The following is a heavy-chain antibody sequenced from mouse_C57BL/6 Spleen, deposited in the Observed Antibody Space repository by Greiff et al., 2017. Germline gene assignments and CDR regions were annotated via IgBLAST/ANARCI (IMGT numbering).Heavy chain of an antibody. Sequence: EVMLQQSGPELVKPGASVKISCKASGYTFTDYYMNWVKQSHGKSLEWIGDINPNNGGTSYNQKFKGKATLTVDKSSSTAYMELRSLTSEDSAVYYCASLITTVVHWYFDVWGTGTTVTVSS. CDR1: GYTFTDYY. J-gene: IGHJ1*03. CDR3: ASLITTVVHWYFDV. CDR2: INPNNGGT. D-gene: IGHD1-1*01. V-gene: IGHV1-26*01.